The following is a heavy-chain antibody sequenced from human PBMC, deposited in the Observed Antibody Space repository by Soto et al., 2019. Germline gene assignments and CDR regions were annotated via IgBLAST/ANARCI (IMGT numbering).Heavy chain of an antibody. CDR3: AREVESSSSHFDY. J-gene: IGHJ4*02. V-gene: IGHV4-59*01. CDR2: IYYSGST. D-gene: IGHD6-6*01. Sequence: QVALQESGPGLVKPSATLSLSCTVSGGSISSYYWSWIRQPPGKGLEWIGYIYYSGSTNYNPSLKSRGIMSVDTSKNHFSLKLSSVTAADTAVYYCAREVESSSSHFDYWCQGTLVTVSS. CDR1: GGSISSYY.